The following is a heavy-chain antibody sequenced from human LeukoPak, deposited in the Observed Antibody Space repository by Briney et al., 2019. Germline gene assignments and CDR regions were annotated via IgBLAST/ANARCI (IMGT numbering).Heavy chain of an antibody. CDR1: GFTFSGYA. J-gene: IGHJ6*02. CDR3: ARDRRPYCSDSSYRDLTGMDV. Sequence: PGRSLRLSCAASGFTFSGYAMYWVRQAPGKGLEGVAAISYDGDNKYHTDSVKGRFTISRDNSKNTLYLQMNSLRAEDTAVYYCARDRRPYCSDSSYRDLTGMDVWGQGTTVTVSS. CDR2: ISYDGDNK. D-gene: IGHD6-6*01. V-gene: IGHV3-30-3*01.